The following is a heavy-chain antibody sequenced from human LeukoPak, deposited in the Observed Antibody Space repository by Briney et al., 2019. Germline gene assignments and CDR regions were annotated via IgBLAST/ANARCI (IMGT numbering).Heavy chain of an antibody. CDR3: ARGIDYQLLIPTLSYYYYMDV. Sequence: SETLSLTCTVSGGSISSGGYYWSWIRQPPGKGLEWIGYIYHSGSTYYNPSLKGRVTISVDTSKNQFSLKLSSVTAADTAVYYCARGIDYQLLIPTLSYYYYMDVWGKGTTVTVSS. CDR1: GGSISSGGYY. V-gene: IGHV4-30-2*01. D-gene: IGHD2-2*01. J-gene: IGHJ6*03. CDR2: IYHSGST.